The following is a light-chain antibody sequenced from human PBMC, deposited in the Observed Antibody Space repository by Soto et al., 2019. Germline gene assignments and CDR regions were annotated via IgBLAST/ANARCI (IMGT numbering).Light chain of an antibody. CDR2: WAS. CDR3: QQYYDAPQP. J-gene: IGKJ1*01. V-gene: IGKV4-1*01. CDR1: QSILYSSNNKNY. Sequence: DIVMTQSPDSLAVSLGERATINCKSSQSILYSSNNKNYLAWYQQKPGQPPKLLIYWASTRESGVPDRFSGSGSGTDFTLTISSLQAGDVAVYYCQQYYDAPQPFGQGTKVEIK.